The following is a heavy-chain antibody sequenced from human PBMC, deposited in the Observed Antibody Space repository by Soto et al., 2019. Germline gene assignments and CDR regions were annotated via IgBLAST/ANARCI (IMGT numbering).Heavy chain of an antibody. V-gene: IGHV4-34*01. CDR1: GGSFSGYY. J-gene: IGHJ6*02. Sequence: QVQLQQWGAGLLKPSETLSLTCAVYGGSFSGYYWSWIGQPPGKGLEWIGEINHSGSTNYNPSLKSRVTISVDTSKNQFSLKLSSVTAADTAVYYCARNYYYYGMHVWGQGTTVTVSS. CDR3: ARNYYYYGMHV. CDR2: INHSGST.